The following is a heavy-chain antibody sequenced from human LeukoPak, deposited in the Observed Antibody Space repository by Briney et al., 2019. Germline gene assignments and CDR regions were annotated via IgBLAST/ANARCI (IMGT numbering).Heavy chain of an antibody. D-gene: IGHD2-2*01. Sequence: GRSLRLSCAASGFTFSSYGMHWVRQAPGKGLEWVAVISSDGSNKYYADSVKGRFTISRDNSKNTLYLQMNSLRAEDTAVYYCAKDQCSSTSCYYYYGMDVWGQGTTVTVSS. V-gene: IGHV3-30*18. CDR3: AKDQCSSTSCYYYYGMDV. CDR1: GFTFSSYG. CDR2: ISSDGSNK. J-gene: IGHJ6*02.